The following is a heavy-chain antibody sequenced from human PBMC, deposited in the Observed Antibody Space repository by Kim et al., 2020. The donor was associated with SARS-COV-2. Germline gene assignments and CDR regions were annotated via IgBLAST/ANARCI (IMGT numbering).Heavy chain of an antibody. CDR1: GFTFSSYG. CDR2: ISYDGSNK. V-gene: IGHV3-30*18. Sequence: GGSLRLSCAASGFTFSSYGMHWVRQAPGKGLEWVAVISYDGSNKYYADSVKGRFTISRDNSKNTLYLQMNSLRAEDTAVYYCAKSYWVFITGYSSGWLPDYWGQGTLVTVSS. D-gene: IGHD6-19*01. J-gene: IGHJ4*02. CDR3: AKSYWVFITGYSSGWLPDY.